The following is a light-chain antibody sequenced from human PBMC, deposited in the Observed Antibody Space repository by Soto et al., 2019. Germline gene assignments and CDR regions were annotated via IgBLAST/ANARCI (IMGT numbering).Light chain of an antibody. CDR1: STDIGTYNS. CDR3: CSYTTTYTLV. CDR2: EVI. J-gene: IGLJ3*02. Sequence: QSALTRPASVSGSPGRSITISCTGTSTDIGTYNSVSWYQHHPGKAPKLLIFEVIDRPSGVSDRFSGSKSGNTASLTISSLQFEDEADYYCCSYTTTYTLVFGGGTKVTVL. V-gene: IGLV2-14*01.